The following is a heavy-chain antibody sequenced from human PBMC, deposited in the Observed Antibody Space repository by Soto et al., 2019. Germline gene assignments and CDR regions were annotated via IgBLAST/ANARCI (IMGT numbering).Heavy chain of an antibody. CDR3: ARDRVAHIVVVTAYYYGMDV. D-gene: IGHD2-21*02. Sequence: VASVKVSCKVSGYTLTELSMHWVRQAPGQGLEWMGIINPSGGSTSYAQKFQGRVTMTRDTSTSTVYMELSSLRSEDTAVYYCARDRVAHIVVVTAYYYGMDVWGQGTTVTVSS. V-gene: IGHV1-46*03. J-gene: IGHJ6*02. CDR2: INPSGGST. CDR1: GYTLTELS.